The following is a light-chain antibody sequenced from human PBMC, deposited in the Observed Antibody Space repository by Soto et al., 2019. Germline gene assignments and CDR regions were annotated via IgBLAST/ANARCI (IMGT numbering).Light chain of an antibody. CDR1: QRVSSN. J-gene: IGKJ4*01. Sequence: EIVMTQSPATLSVSPGERATLSCRASQRVSSNLAWYQQKTGQAPRLLIYVPSTRATGITAMFSGSGSGTDFTRTISRLEPEDLAVYYGQQYGSSARTFGGGTKVAIK. CDR2: VPS. V-gene: IGKV3-15*01. CDR3: QQYGSSART.